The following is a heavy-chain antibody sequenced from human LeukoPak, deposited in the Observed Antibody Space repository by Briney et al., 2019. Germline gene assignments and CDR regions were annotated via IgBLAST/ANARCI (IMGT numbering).Heavy chain of an antibody. CDR3: AKGLEWDLDVNYFDY. CDR2: ISGSGGST. D-gene: IGHD1-26*01. CDR1: GFTFSSYA. Sequence: PGGSLRLSCAASGFTFSSYAMSWVRQAPGKGLEWVSAISGSGGSTYYADSAKGGFTISRDNSKNTLYLQMTSLSAEDTAVYYFAKGLEWDLDVNYFDYWGQGTLVTVSS. V-gene: IGHV3-23*01. J-gene: IGHJ4*02.